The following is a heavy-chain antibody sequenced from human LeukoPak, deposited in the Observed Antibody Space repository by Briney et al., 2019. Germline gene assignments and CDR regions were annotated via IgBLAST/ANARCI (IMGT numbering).Heavy chain of an antibody. D-gene: IGHD3-3*01. Sequence: ASVKVSCKASGYTFTSYDINWVRQATGQGLEWMGWMNPNSGNTGYAQKFQGRVTMTTDTSTSTAYMELRSLRSDDTAVYYCARDIPDFWSFSKYYYMDVWGKGTTVTVSS. CDR2: MNPNSGNT. CDR3: ARDIPDFWSFSKYYYMDV. V-gene: IGHV1-8*01. CDR1: GYTFTSYD. J-gene: IGHJ6*03.